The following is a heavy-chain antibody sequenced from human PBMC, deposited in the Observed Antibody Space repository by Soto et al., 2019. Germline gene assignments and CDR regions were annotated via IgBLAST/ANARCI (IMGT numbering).Heavy chain of an antibody. CDR2: INAGNGNT. D-gene: IGHD2-15*01. CDR1: GYTFTSYA. CDR3: ARDGDIVVVAATMDY. Sequence: ASVKVSCKASGYTFTSYAMHWVRQAPGQRLEWMGWINAGNGNTKYSQKFQGRVTITRDTSASTAYMELSSLRSEDTAVYYCARDGDIVVVAATMDYWGQGTLVTVSS. V-gene: IGHV1-3*01. J-gene: IGHJ4*02.